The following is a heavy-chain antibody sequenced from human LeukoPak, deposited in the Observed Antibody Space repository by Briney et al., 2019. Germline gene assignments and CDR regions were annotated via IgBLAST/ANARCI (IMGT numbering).Heavy chain of an antibody. CDR1: GGSFSGYY. CDR2: INHSGST. J-gene: IGHJ3*02. D-gene: IGHD7-27*01. V-gene: IGHV4-34*01. CDR3: ARDWDDAFDI. Sequence: SETLSLTCAVYGGSFSGYYWSWIRQPPGKGLEWIGEINHSGSTNYNPSLKSRVTISVDTSKNQFSLKLSSVTAADTAVYYCARDWDDAFDIWGQGTLATVSS.